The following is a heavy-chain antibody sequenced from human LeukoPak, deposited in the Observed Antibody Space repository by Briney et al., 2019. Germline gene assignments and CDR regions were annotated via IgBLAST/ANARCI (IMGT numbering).Heavy chain of an antibody. CDR2: IYSSGSN. CDR1: GVPISGYF. J-gene: IGHJ4*02. CDR3: AREPTSGREPTSGRPLDY. V-gene: IGHV4-4*07. D-gene: IGHD5-12*01. Sequence: SSETLSLTCTVSGVPISGYFWTWLRQPAGKGLEWIGRIYSSGSNNYNPSLKSRVTMSLDPSKNHFSLNLTSVTAADAAVYYCAREPTSGREPTSGRPLDYWGQGTLVTVSS.